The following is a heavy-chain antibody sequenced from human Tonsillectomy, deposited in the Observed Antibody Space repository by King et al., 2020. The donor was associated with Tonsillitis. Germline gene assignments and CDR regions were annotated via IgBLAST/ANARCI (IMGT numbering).Heavy chain of an antibody. J-gene: IGHJ3*02. CDR3: ARDEGLMYAFDI. V-gene: IGHV4-59*01. CDR1: GGSISSYY. D-gene: IGHD3-3*01. CDR2: IYYSGST. Sequence: QLQESGPGLVKPSETLSLTCTVSGGSISSYYWSWIRQPPGKGLEWIGYIYYSGSTNYNPSLKSLVTISVDTSKNQFSLKLSSVTAADAALYYLARDEGLMYAFDIWGQGTMVTVSS.